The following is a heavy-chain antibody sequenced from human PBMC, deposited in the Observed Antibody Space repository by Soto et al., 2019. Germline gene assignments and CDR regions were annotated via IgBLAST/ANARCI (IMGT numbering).Heavy chain of an antibody. CDR2: INPNSGGT. D-gene: IGHD6-19*01. J-gene: IGHJ5*02. Sequence: GASVKVSCKASGYTFTGYYMHWVRQAPGQGLEWMGWINPNSGGTNYAQKFQGRVTMTRDTSISTAYMELSRLRSDDTAVYYCARVRGIAVAGGVGHNYNWFDPWGQGTLVTVS. CDR1: GYTFTGYY. V-gene: IGHV1-2*02. CDR3: ARVRGIAVAGGVGHNYNWFDP.